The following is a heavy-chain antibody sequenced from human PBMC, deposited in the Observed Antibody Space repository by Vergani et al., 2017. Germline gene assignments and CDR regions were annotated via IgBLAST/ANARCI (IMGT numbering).Heavy chain of an antibody. V-gene: IGHV4-4*09. Sequence: QVQLQESGPGLVKPSGTLSLTCHVFGVSVTDYNCNWIRQAPGKGLEWIGSLSTTGGATHASHNPSLKGRVSISVDTSKSQFSLRLTSMTAADSAIYYCAGDTHSWQRADRWGQGLLVSVSS. CDR1: GVSVTDYN. J-gene: IGHJ5*02. CDR2: LSTTGGA. CDR3: AGDTHSWQRADR. D-gene: IGHD6-13*01.